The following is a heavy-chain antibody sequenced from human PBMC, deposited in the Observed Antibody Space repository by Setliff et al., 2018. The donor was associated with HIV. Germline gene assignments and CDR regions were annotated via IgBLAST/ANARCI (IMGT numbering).Heavy chain of an antibody. CDR2: IYTTGGT. V-gene: IGHV4-4*07. Sequence: SETLSLSCNISGVSIPTNYWNWIRQPAGKGLEWIGRIYTTGGTNYNPALKSRVTMSIDTSKNQISLKLNSVTAADTATYYCARSNPGITAGLLAYWGPGTLVTVSS. J-gene: IGHJ4*02. D-gene: IGHD6-13*01. CDR1: GVSIPTNY. CDR3: ARSNPGITAGLLAY.